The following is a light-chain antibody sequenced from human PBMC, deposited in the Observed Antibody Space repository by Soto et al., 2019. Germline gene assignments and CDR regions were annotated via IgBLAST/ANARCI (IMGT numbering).Light chain of an antibody. Sequence: DIQMTQSPSSLSASVGDRVTITCRSSQNISGFLNWYQQKQGRAPNLLIYAVSTLHIGVPSRFSGSGFVTDFTRTISSLQPADVATYFCQQSYDAPRTFGHGTKVELK. CDR3: QQSYDAPRT. CDR1: QNISGF. J-gene: IGKJ1*01. CDR2: AVS. V-gene: IGKV1-39*01.